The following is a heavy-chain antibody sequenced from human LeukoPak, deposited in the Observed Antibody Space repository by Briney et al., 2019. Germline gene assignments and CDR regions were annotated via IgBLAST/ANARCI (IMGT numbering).Heavy chain of an antibody. CDR1: GGFISSSSYY. V-gene: IGHV4-39*07. CDR3: ARTNSWYRFFDY. CDR2: TYYSGST. J-gene: IGHJ4*02. D-gene: IGHD6-13*01. Sequence: SETLSLTCTVSGGFISSSSYYWGWIRQPPGKGLEWIGSTYYSGSTYYNPSLKSRVTISVDTSKNQFSLKVNSVTAADTAVYYCARTNSWYRFFDYWGQGALITVSS.